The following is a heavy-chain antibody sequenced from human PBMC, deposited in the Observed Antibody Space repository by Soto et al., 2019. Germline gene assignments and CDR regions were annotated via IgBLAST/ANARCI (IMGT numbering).Heavy chain of an antibody. CDR3: ARDPDGSSWSRSDAFHI. CDR1: GFTFSSYS. V-gene: IGHV3-21*01. CDR2: ISSSSSYI. Sequence: GGSLRLSCAASGFTFSSYSMNWVRQAPGKGLEWVSSISSSSSYIYYADSVKGRFTISRDNAKNSLYLQMNSLRAEDTAVYYCARDPDGSSWSRSDAFHIWGQGTMVNASS. J-gene: IGHJ3*02. D-gene: IGHD6-13*01.